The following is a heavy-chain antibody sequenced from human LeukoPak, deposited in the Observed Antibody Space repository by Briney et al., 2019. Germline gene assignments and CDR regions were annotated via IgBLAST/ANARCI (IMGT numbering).Heavy chain of an antibody. CDR2: ISAYNGNT. J-gene: IGHJ3*02. Sequence: ASVKVSCKASGYTFTSYGISWVRQAPGQGLEWMGWISAYNGNTNYAQKLQGRVTMTTDTSTSTAYMELSSLRSEDTAVYYCAADLAPYCSGGSCPFAFDIWGQGTMVTVSS. V-gene: IGHV1-18*01. D-gene: IGHD2-15*01. CDR1: GYTFTSYG. CDR3: AADLAPYCSGGSCPFAFDI.